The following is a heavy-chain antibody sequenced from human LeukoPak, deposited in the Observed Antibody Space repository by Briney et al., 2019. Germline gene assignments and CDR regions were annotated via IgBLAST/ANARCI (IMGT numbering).Heavy chain of an antibody. V-gene: IGHV4-59*01. D-gene: IGHD7-27*01. CDR2: IYYSGST. CDR1: GGSINSFY. J-gene: IGHJ3*02. CDR3: ARHWGSRGAFDI. Sequence: SETLSLTCSVSGGSINSFYWSWIRQPPGKGLEWNGYIYYSGSTNYNPSLKSRVTISVDTSKNQFSLNLSSVTAADTAVYYCARHWGSRGAFDIWGQGTMVTVSS.